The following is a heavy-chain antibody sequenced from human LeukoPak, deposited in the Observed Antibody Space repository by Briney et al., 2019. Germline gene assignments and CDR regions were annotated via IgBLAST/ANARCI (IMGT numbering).Heavy chain of an antibody. CDR3: ARDRSISATGLDY. V-gene: IGHV4-4*02. CDR2: IYHSRST. Sequence: PSGTLSLTCAVSGGSISSNNWWSWVRQPPGKGLEWIGEIYHSRSTNYNPSLASRVTISLDKSKNQFSLKLNFVTAADTAVYYCARDRSISATGLDYWGQETLVTVSS. D-gene: IGHD6-13*01. CDR1: GGSISSNNW. J-gene: IGHJ4*02.